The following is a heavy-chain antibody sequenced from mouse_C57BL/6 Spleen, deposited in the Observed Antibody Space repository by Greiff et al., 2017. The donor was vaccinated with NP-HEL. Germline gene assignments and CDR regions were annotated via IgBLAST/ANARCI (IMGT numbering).Heavy chain of an antibody. V-gene: IGHV1-82*01. Sequence: VKLQESGPELVKPGASVKISCKASGYAFSSSWMNWVKQRPGKGLEWIGRIYPGDGDTNYNGKFKGKATLTADKSSSTAYMQLSSLTSEDSAVYFCARGITTDHYYAMDYWGQGTSVTVSS. D-gene: IGHD1-1*01. CDR3: ARGITTDHYYAMDY. J-gene: IGHJ4*01. CDR2: IYPGDGDT. CDR1: GYAFSSSW.